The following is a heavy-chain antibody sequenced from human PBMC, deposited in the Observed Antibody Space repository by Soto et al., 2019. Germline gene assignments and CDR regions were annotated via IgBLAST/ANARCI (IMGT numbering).Heavy chain of an antibody. Sequence: QLQLQESGPGLVKPSETLSLTCNVSGGSIDRSNYYWDWLRQPPGKGLAWIGTTYYNGNAYYNPSLKSRVSMSVDTSKNQFSLKLVSVTAADTAVYYCARHFVAVVIKGWGYWGQGTLVTVSS. CDR3: ARHFVAVVIKGWGY. J-gene: IGHJ4*02. CDR2: TYYNGNA. CDR1: GGSIDRSNYY. D-gene: IGHD3-10*01. V-gene: IGHV4-39*01.